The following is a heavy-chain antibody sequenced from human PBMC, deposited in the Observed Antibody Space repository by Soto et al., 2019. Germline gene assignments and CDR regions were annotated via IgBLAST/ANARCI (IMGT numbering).Heavy chain of an antibody. J-gene: IGHJ2*01. Sequence: KGLEWVSAITGSGGSTYSAASVKGRFTISRDNSKNTLYLQMNSLRDEDTAVYFFFQAQGGIRVCSTVSAFLLNRSSDL. V-gene: IGHV3-23*01. CDR3: FQAQGGIRVCSTVSAFLLNRSSDL. CDR2: ITGSGGST. D-gene: IGHD3-3*01.